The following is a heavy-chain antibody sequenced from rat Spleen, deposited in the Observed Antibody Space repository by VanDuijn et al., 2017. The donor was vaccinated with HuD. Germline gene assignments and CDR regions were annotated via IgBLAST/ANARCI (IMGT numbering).Heavy chain of an antibody. J-gene: IGHJ2*01. Sequence: EVQLVESGGGLVQPGRSLKLSCATSGFTFSNYGMAWVRQAPTKGLEWVATISYDGSSTYYRDSVKGRFTISRDNAKTTLYLQMDSLTSEDTATYYCATGGGYFDYWGQGVMVTVSS. CDR3: ATGGGYFDY. CDR1: GFTFSNYG. D-gene: IGHD1-11*01. V-gene: IGHV5-29*01. CDR2: ISYDGSST.